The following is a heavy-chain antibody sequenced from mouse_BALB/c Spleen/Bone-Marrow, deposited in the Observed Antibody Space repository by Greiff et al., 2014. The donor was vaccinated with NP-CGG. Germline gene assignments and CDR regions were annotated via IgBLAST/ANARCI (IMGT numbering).Heavy chain of an antibody. Sequence: VQLQQSGAELVKPGASVKLSCTASGFTFTDSYMHWVKQRPEQGLEWIGGIDPANGNTNYDPKFKGKATITADTSSNTAYLELSRLTSEETAVYYCAFYYCGSRLFAYWGQGTLVTVSA. D-gene: IGHD1-1*01. J-gene: IGHJ3*01. CDR2: IDPANGNT. CDR1: GFTFTDSY. V-gene: IGHV14-3*02. CDR3: AFYYCGSRLFAY.